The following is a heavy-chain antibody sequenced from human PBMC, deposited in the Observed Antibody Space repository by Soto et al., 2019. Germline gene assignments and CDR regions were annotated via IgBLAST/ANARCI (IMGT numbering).Heavy chain of an antibody. CDR2: IYYSGST. CDR1: GGSISSGGYY. CDR3: ARSLDSSGYYYYYYYYGMDV. Sequence: TLSLTCTVSGGSISSGGYYWRWIRQHPGKGLEWIGYIYYSGSTYYNPSLKSRVTISVDTSKNQFSLKLSSVTAADTAVYYCARSLDSSGYYYYYYYYGMDVWGQGTTVTVSS. D-gene: IGHD3-22*01. J-gene: IGHJ6*02. V-gene: IGHV4-31*03.